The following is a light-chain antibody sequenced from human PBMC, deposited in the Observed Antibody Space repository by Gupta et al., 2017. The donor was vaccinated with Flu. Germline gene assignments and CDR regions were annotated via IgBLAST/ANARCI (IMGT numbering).Light chain of an antibody. V-gene: IGKV1-5*03. J-gene: IGKJ4*01. CDR1: QSISTW. Sequence: DIQMTQSPSTLSASVGDTVTITCRARQSISTWLAWYQQIPGRAPKLLIYMASALENGVPSRFSGSGAGTEFTLTISSLQPDDFATYYCQQYSRFSTFGGGTKVEIK. CDR3: QQYSRFST. CDR2: MAS.